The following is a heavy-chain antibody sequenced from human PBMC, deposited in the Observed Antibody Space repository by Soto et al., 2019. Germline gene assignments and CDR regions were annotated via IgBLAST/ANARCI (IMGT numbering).Heavy chain of an antibody. CDR3: ARVPGIAVAGTPHFDY. D-gene: IGHD6-19*01. Sequence: ASVKVSCKASGYTFTSYAMHWVRQAPGQRLEWMGWINAGNGNTKYSQKFQGRVTITRDTSASTAYMELSSLRSEDTAVYYCARVPGIAVAGTPHFDYWGQGTLVTVSS. CDR1: GYTFTSYA. CDR2: INAGNGNT. V-gene: IGHV1-3*01. J-gene: IGHJ4*02.